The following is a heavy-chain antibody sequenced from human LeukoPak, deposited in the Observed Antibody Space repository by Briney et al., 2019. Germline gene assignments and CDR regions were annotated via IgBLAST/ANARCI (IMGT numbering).Heavy chain of an antibody. CDR2: ISYDGSNK. Sequence: GRSLRLSCSASGFTFSSYAMHWVRQAPGKGLEWVAVISYDGSNKYYADSVKGRFTISRDNSTNPLYLQMNSLRAEDTAVYYCARARELHFDYWGQGNLVNVSS. V-gene: IGHV3-30-3*01. J-gene: IGHJ4*02. CDR1: GFTFSSYA. CDR3: ARARELHFDY. D-gene: IGHD1-26*01.